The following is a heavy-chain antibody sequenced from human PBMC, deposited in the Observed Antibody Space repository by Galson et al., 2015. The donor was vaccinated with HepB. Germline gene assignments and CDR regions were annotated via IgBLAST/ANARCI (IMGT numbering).Heavy chain of an antibody. J-gene: IGHJ3*01. Sequence: QSGAEVKKPGESLRISCKGSGYIFTSFWITWVRLMPGKGLECMGRIDPRDSYINYSPSFQGHVTISADKSITTAYLQWSSLRASDTAIYYCARFRSDSDTFDLWGQGTMVT. CDR1: GYIFTSFW. CDR3: ARFRSDSDTFDL. V-gene: IGHV5-10-1*01. D-gene: IGHD2-21*02. CDR2: IDPRDSYI.